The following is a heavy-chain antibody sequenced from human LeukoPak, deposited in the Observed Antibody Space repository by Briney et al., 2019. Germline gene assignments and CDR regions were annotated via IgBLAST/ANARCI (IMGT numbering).Heavy chain of an antibody. CDR3: ASTYYYDSTLGDDAFDI. CDR1: GYTFTSYD. Sequence: ASVKVSCKASGYTFTSYDINWVRQATGQGLERMGWMNPNSGNTGYAQKFQGRVTMTRNTSISTAYMELSSLRSEDTAVYYCASTYYYDSTLGDDAFDIWGQGTMVTVSS. D-gene: IGHD3-22*01. CDR2: MNPNSGNT. V-gene: IGHV1-8*01. J-gene: IGHJ3*02.